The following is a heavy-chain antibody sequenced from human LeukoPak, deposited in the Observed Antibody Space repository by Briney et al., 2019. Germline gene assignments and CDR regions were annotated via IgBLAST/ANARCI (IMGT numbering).Heavy chain of an antibody. D-gene: IGHD6-6*01. CDR1: GGTFSSYA. CDR2: IIPILGIA. J-gene: IGHJ6*02. CDR3: ARKRGDSSSSPALYYYYGMDV. Sequence: ASVKVTCKASGGTFSSYAISWVRQAPGQGLEWMGRIIPILGIANYAQKFPGRVTITADKSTSTAYMELRSLRSEDTAVYYCARKRGDSSSSPALYYYYGMDVWGQGTTVTVSS. V-gene: IGHV1-69*04.